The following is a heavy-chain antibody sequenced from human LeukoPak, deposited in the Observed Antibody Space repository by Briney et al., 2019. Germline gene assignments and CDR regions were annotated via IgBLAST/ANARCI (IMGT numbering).Heavy chain of an antibody. Sequence: PSETLSLTCAVSGGSISSGGYSWSWIRQPPGKGLEWIGYIYHSGSTYYNPSLKSRVTISVDTSKNQFSLNLTSVTAADTAVYFCTRSRSIDYGDYGWFVYWGQGTLVTVS. J-gene: IGHJ4*02. CDR1: GGSISSGGYS. V-gene: IGHV4-30-2*05. CDR2: IYHSGST. D-gene: IGHD4-17*01. CDR3: TRSRSIDYGDYGWFVY.